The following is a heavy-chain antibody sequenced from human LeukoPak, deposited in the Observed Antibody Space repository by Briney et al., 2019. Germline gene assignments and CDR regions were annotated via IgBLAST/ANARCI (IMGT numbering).Heavy chain of an antibody. D-gene: IGHD6-13*01. J-gene: IGHJ4*02. Sequence: RGSLRLSCSASGFTFSNYAMAWVRQAPGKGLEWVAVISYDGSNKFYADSVKGRFTISRDNSQNTLYLQMNSLRAEDTAVYYCARGQSSSWYSLDYWGQGTLVTVSS. CDR1: GFTFSNYA. CDR2: ISYDGSNK. V-gene: IGHV3-30*04. CDR3: ARGQSSSWYSLDY.